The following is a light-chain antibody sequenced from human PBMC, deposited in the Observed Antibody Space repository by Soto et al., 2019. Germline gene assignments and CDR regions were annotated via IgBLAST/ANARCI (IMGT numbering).Light chain of an antibody. CDR1: SSDVGSYDY. Sequence: QSALIQPPSVSVSPGQSVTISCTGTSSDVGSYDYVSWFQQHPGKAPKLKIYEVSNRPSGVSNRFSGSKSGNTASLTISELQAEDEADYYCTSFTTISTWVFGGGTKLTVL. CDR3: TSFTTISTWV. J-gene: IGLJ3*02. CDR2: EVS. V-gene: IGLV2-14*01.